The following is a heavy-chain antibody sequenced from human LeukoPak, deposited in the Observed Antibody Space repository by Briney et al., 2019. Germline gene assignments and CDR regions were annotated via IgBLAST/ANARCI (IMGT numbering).Heavy chain of an antibody. CDR3: IVFGDSNH. CDR2: INNSSIYI. CDR1: GFTFSSYS. V-gene: IGHV3-21*01. D-gene: IGHD4-17*01. J-gene: IGHJ5*02. Sequence: AGGSLRLSCAASGFTFSSYSMNWVRQAPGKGLEWVSSINNSSIYIYYADSVRGRFTISRDNAKNSLYLQMNSLRAEDTAVYYCIVFGDSNHWGQGTLVTVSS.